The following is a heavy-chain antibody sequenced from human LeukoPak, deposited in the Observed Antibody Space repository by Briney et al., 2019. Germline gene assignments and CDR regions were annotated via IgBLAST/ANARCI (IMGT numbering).Heavy chain of an antibody. Sequence: GESLKISWESSGCSFNNYWIAWVRRMPGKGLEGLGIIYPDDSETTYSPSFQGQVTISVDTSISHAYLKWSSLNASDTAMYYCARRTPVTITDLDYWGQGTLVTASS. CDR2: IYPDDSET. D-gene: IGHD4-17*01. CDR1: GCSFNNYW. CDR3: ARRTPVTITDLDY. J-gene: IGHJ4*02. V-gene: IGHV5-51*01.